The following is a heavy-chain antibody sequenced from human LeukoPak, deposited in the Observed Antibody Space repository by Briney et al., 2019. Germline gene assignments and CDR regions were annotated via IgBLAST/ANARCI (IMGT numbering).Heavy chain of an antibody. CDR1: GGSFSGYY. Sequence: TSETLSLTCAVYGGSFSGYYWSWIRQPPGKGLEWIGEINHSGSTNYNPSLKSRVTISVDTSKNQFSLKLSSVTAADTAVYYCARRYSNSSEGFDYWGQGTLVTVSS. J-gene: IGHJ4*02. D-gene: IGHD6-6*01. V-gene: IGHV4-34*01. CDR2: INHSGST. CDR3: ARRYSNSSEGFDY.